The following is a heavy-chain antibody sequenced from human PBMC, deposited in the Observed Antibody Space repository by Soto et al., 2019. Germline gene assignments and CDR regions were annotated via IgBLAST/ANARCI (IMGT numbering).Heavy chain of an antibody. Sequence: GGSLRLSCAASGFTFSSYGMHWVRQAPGKGLEWVAVIWYDGSNKYYADSVKGRFTISRDNSKNTLYLQMNSLRAEDTAVYYCAREWFLEWLSRVRPSNTPEVVSSHGMDAWGQGTTVTVSS. CDR3: AREWFLEWLSRVRPSNTPEVVSSHGMDA. CDR2: IWYDGSNK. J-gene: IGHJ6*02. V-gene: IGHV3-33*01. D-gene: IGHD3-3*01. CDR1: GFTFSSYG.